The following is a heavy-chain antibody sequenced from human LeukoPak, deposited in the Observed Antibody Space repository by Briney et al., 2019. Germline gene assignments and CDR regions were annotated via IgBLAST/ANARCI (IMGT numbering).Heavy chain of an antibody. CDR1: GFTFSSYG. CDR3: AKPTGDLYYFDY. Sequence: GGSLRLSCAASGFTFSSYGMHWVRQALGKGLEWVAFIRYDGSNKYYADSVKGRFTISRDNSKNTLYLQMNSLRAEDTAVYYCAKPTGDLYYFDYWGQGTLVTVSS. CDR2: IRYDGSNK. J-gene: IGHJ4*02. V-gene: IGHV3-30*02. D-gene: IGHD7-27*01.